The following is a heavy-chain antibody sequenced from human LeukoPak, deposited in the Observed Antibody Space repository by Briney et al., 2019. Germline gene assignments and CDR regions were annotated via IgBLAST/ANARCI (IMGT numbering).Heavy chain of an antibody. V-gene: IGHV1-18*01. CDR3: ARDRYDFWSGSYTGPVY. Sequence: ASVKVSCKASGYTFTSYGISWVRQAPGQGLEWMGWISAYNGNTNYAQKLQGRVTMTTDTSTSTAYMELRSLRSDDTAVYYCARDRYDFWSGSYTGPVYWGQGTLVTVSS. CDR1: GYTFTSYG. J-gene: IGHJ4*02. CDR2: ISAYNGNT. D-gene: IGHD3-3*01.